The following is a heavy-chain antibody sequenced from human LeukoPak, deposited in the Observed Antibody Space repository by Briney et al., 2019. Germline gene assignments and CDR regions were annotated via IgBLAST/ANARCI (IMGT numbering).Heavy chain of an antibody. CDR3: ARLRKGYCTNGVCYYTFFDY. J-gene: IGHJ4*02. CDR1: GFTFSSYW. Sequence: GSLRLSCAASGFTFSSYWMSWVRQAPGKGLEWVANIKQDGSEKYYVDSVKGRFTISRDNAKNSLYLQMNSLRAEDTAVYYCARLRKGYCTNGVCYYTFFDYWGQGTPVTVSS. D-gene: IGHD2-8*01. V-gene: IGHV3-7*01. CDR2: IKQDGSEK.